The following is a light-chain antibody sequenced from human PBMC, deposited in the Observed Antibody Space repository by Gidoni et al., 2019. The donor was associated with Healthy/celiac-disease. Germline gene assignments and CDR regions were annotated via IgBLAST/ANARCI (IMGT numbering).Light chain of an antibody. CDR2: DAS. V-gene: IGKV3-11*01. J-gene: IGKJ1*01. Sequence: EIVLTQSPATLSLSPRERATLSCRASQSVSSYLAWYQQKPGQAPRLLIYDASNRATGIPARCSGSGSGTDFTLTISSLEPEDFAVYYCQQRSNWPWTFGQGTKVEIK. CDR3: QQRSNWPWT. CDR1: QSVSSY.